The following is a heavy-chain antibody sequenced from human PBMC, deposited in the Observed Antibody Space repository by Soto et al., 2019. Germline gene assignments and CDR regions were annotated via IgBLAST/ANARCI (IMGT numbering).Heavy chain of an antibody. D-gene: IGHD2-2*01. Sequence: QGPLPELGPGLGKPSGTLSLTFPGSCGFRRQGCYLRSRVREAPRKGLGWIGYIYYSGITNYNPSLKSRVPISVDTSKNQFSLKLSSVTAADTAVYYCARAVVVPAAQGWYFDYWGQGTLVTVSS. CDR2: IYYSGIT. CDR3: ARAVVVPAAQGWYFDY. V-gene: IGHV4-61*01. CDR1: CGFRRQGCYL. J-gene: IGHJ4*02.